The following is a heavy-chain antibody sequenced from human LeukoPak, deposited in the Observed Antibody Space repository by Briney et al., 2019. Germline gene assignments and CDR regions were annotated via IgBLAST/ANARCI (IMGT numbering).Heavy chain of an antibody. CDR1: GGSFSGYY. D-gene: IGHD4-23*01. CDR2: INHSGST. Sequence: PSETLSLTCAVYGGSFSGYYWSWIRQPPGKGLEWIGEINHSGSTNYNPSLKSRVTISVDTSKNQFSLKLSSVTAADTAVYYCARSHGNSDYWGQGTLVTVSS. J-gene: IGHJ4*02. V-gene: IGHV4-34*01. CDR3: ARSHGNSDY.